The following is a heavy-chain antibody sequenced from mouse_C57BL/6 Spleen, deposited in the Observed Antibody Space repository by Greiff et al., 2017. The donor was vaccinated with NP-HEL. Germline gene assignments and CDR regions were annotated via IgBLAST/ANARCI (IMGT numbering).Heavy chain of an antibody. CDR2: INYDGSST. D-gene: IGHD2-5*01. CDR1: GFTFSDYY. V-gene: IGHV5-16*01. Sequence: EVKVVESEGGLVQPGSSMKLSCTASGFTFSDYYMAWVRQVPEKGLEWVANINYDGSSTYYLDSLKSRFIISRDNAKNILYLQMSSLKSEDTATYYCARDLGYSNYGFPFAYWGQGTLVTVSA. J-gene: IGHJ3*01. CDR3: ARDLGYSNYGFPFAY.